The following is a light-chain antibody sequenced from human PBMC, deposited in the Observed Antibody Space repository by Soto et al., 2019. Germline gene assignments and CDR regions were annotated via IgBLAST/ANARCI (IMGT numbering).Light chain of an antibody. Sequence: DIQMTQSPSTLSASVGDRVTISCRASHTISTWLAWYQQKPGKAPNLLIYKASSLESGVPSRFSGSGSGTEFTLTSSSLQPDDFATYYCRQYNTFPLTFGGGTKVELK. V-gene: IGKV1-5*03. J-gene: IGKJ4*01. CDR1: HTISTW. CDR3: RQYNTFPLT. CDR2: KAS.